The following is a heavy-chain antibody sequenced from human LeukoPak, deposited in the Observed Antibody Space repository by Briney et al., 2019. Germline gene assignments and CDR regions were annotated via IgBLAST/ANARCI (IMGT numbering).Heavy chain of an antibody. CDR3: ARLVRDGFQGHYFDY. D-gene: IGHD5-24*01. Sequence: SETLSLTCTVSGRSISSYYWSWIRQPPGKGLEWLGYIYYSGSTNYNPSLKSRVTISVDTSKNQFSLKLSSVTAADTAVYYCARLVRDGFQGHYFDYWGQGTLVTVSS. V-gene: IGHV4-59*08. CDR1: GRSISSYY. J-gene: IGHJ4*02. CDR2: IYYSGST.